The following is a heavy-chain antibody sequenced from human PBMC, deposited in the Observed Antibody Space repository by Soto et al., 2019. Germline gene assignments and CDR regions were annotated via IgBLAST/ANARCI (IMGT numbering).Heavy chain of an antibody. J-gene: IGHJ4*02. V-gene: IGHV4-59*08. Sequence: SETLSLTCAVSGDSISSNYWSWIRQPPGKGLEWIGYIYYSGNTTYNPSFKSRVTMSVDRSKNQFSLKLSSVTAADTAVYYCARHPGYGLYYFDYWGQGTLVTVSS. CDR3: ARHPGYGLYYFDY. CDR1: GDSISSNY. CDR2: IYYSGNT. D-gene: IGHD5-18*01.